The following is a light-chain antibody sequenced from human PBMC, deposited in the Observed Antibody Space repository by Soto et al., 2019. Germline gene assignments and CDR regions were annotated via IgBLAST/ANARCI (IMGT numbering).Light chain of an antibody. J-gene: IGLJ2*01. V-gene: IGLV2-14*03. Sequence: QSALTQPASLSGSPGQSITISCTGTSTDIGSYNYVSWYQQHPGKAPKLMIFDVSYRPSGISDRSSGSKSGNTASLTISGLQPEDEADYYCSSYGASSTLFGGGTKVTVL. CDR3: SSYGASSTL. CDR1: STDIGSYNY. CDR2: DVS.